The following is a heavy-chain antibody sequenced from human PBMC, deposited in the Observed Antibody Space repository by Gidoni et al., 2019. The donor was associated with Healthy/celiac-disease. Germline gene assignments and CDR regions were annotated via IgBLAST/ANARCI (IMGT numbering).Heavy chain of an antibody. J-gene: IGHJ6*02. Sequence: QVQLVESGGGVVQPGRSRRLSCAASGFTFSSYGRHWVRQAPGKGLEWLAVIWYDGSNKYYADSVKGRFTISRDNSKNTLYLQMNSLRAEDTAVYYCARNDIVVFNHPLEVWGQGTTVTVSS. CDR2: IWYDGSNK. D-gene: IGHD2-2*01. CDR1: GFTFSSYG. CDR3: ARNDIVVFNHPLEV. V-gene: IGHV3-33*01.